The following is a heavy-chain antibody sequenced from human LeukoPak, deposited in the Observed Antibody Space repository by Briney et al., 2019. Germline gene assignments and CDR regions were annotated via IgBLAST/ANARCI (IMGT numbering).Heavy chain of an antibody. CDR3: AKDTKYCSSTSCSGSFDY. V-gene: IGHV3-23*01. Sequence: GGSLRLSCAASGFTFSSYAMSWVRQAPGKGLEWVSAISGSGGSTYYADSVKGRFTISRDNSKNTLYLQMNSLRAEDTAVYYCAKDTKYCSSTSCSGSFDYWGQGTLVTVSS. CDR2: ISGSGGST. J-gene: IGHJ4*02. CDR1: GFTFSSYA. D-gene: IGHD2-2*01.